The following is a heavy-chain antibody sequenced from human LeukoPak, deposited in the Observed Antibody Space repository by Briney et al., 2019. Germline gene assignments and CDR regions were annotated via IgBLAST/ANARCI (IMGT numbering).Heavy chain of an antibody. CDR1: GYRFSSSY. CDR2: INPSGGTT. V-gene: IGHV1-46*04. CDR3: AREEGSSGTYYDAFDI. Sequence: GASVKVSCKASGYRFSSSYMHWVRQAPGQGLEWMGIINPSGGTTTYAQKLQGRVTMTWDMSTATAYMDLSSLTSEDTAIYYCAREEGSSGTYYDAFDIWGQGTMVTVSS. D-gene: IGHD1-26*01. J-gene: IGHJ3*02.